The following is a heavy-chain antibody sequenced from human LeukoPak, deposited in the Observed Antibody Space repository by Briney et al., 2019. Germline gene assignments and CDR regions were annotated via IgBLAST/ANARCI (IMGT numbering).Heavy chain of an antibody. CDR1: GFTFSNAW. J-gene: IGHJ4*02. V-gene: IGHV3-21*01. D-gene: IGHD2-15*01. Sequence: GGSLRLSCAASGFTFSNAWMSWVRQAPGKGLEWVSSISSSSSYIYYADSVKGRFTISRDNAKNSLYLQMNSLRAEDTAVYYCARDLCSGGSCFFFDYWGQGTLVTVSS. CDR3: ARDLCSGGSCFFFDY. CDR2: ISSSSSYI.